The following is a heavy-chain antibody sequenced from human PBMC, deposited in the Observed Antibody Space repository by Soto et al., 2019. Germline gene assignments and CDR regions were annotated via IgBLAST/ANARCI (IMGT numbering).Heavy chain of an antibody. Sequence: QVQLVQSGAEVKKPGASVKVSCKASGYTFTTYYMHWVRQAPGQGLEWMGMINPNGGSTSYAQKFRGRATMTSDTSTTTVYMEMSSLRSEDTAMYYCTRGLGSESYYGYWGQGTLVTVSS. CDR3: TRGLGSESYYGY. CDR2: INPNGGST. CDR1: GYTFTTYY. D-gene: IGHD1-26*01. J-gene: IGHJ4*02. V-gene: IGHV1-46*03.